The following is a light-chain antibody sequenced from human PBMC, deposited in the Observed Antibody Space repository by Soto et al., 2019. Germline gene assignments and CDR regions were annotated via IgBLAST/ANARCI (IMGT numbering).Light chain of an antibody. CDR1: SSNIGAGYA. V-gene: IGLV1-40*01. CDR2: GNS. Sequence: QSVLTQPPSVSGAPGQRVTISCTGSSSNIGAGYAVHWYQQLPKTAPKLLIYGNSNRPSGVPDRFSASKSGTSASLAITGLQAEDEADYYCQSYDGSLSGVVFGGGTKLTVL. CDR3: QSYDGSLSGVV. J-gene: IGLJ3*02.